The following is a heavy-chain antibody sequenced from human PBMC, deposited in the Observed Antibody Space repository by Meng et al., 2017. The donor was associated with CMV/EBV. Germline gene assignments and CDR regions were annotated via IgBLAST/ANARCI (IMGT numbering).Heavy chain of an antibody. D-gene: IGHD2-2*01. CDR3: AREDIVVVPAASYYGMDV. J-gene: IGHJ6*02. CDR2: ISSSSSTI. Sequence: GGSLRLSGAASGFTFSIYSMHWVRQAPGKGLEWVSYISSSSSTIYYADSVKGRFTISRDNAKNSLYLQMNSLRAEDTAVYYCAREDIVVVPAASYYGMDVWGQGTTVTVSS. V-gene: IGHV3-48*04. CDR1: GFTFSIYS.